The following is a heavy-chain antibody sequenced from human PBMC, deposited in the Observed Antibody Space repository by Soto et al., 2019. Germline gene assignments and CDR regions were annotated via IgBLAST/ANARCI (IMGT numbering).Heavy chain of an antibody. CDR2: IYHSGST. J-gene: IGHJ4*02. Sequence: SETLSLTCAVSGGSISSGGYSWSWIRQPPGKGLEWIGYIYHSGSTYYNPSLKSRVTISVDRSKNQFSLKLSSVTAADTGDYYSFTGYCTGAFDYWGQGTLVTVSS. V-gene: IGHV4-30-2*01. CDR3: FTGYCTGAFDY. D-gene: IGHD6-19*01. CDR1: GGSISSGGYS.